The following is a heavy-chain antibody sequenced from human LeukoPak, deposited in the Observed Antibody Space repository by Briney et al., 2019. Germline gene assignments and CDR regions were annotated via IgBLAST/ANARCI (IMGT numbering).Heavy chain of an antibody. CDR2: ITGSSTWT. CDR3: AIRYFDWFISPGGYYYYMDV. Sequence: GGSLRLSCEASGFTFSAYGMTWVRQAPGKGLEWVSGITGSSTWTYYADSVKGRFTISRDNSNNTLHLQMNSLRAEDTAIYYCAIRYFDWFISPGGYYYYMDVWGKGTTVTVSS. CDR1: GFTFSAYG. J-gene: IGHJ6*03. D-gene: IGHD3-9*01. V-gene: IGHV3-23*01.